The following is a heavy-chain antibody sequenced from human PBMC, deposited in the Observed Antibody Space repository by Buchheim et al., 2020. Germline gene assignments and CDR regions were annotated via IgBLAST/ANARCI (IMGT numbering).Heavy chain of an antibody. CDR3: ATVTRAAAGKRGFDY. V-gene: IGHV4-34*02. J-gene: IGHJ4*02. CDR2: INDSGST. D-gene: IGHD6-13*01. CDR1: GGSFTGHY. Sequence: QVQLQQWGAGLLKPSETLSLTCAVYGGSFTGHYWSWIRQPPGKGLEWIGEINDSGSTNYNPSLKSRITISPDTSKNQFSLTLTSVTAADTAVYYCATVTRAAAGKRGFDYWGQGTL.